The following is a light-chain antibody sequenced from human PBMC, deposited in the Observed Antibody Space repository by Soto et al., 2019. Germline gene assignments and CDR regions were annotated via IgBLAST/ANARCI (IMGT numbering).Light chain of an antibody. Sequence: EVVMTQSPATLSVFPGERVTLSCGASQSVSTSLAWYQQKPGQAPRLLIYSAATRASGIPARFSGSGSGTEFTLTITSLESEDFAVSYFQQYINGYTFGQGTKLEIK. CDR1: QSVSTS. V-gene: IGKV3-15*01. CDR3: QQYINGYT. CDR2: SAA. J-gene: IGKJ2*01.